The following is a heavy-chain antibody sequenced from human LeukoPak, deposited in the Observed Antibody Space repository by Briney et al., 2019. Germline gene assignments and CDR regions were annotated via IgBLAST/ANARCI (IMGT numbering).Heavy chain of an antibody. J-gene: IGHJ3*02. CDR1: GGSSSGYY. Sequence: SETLSLTCAVYGGSSSGYYWSWIRQPPGKGLEWIGEINHSGSTNYNPSLKSRVTISVDTSKNQFSLKLSSVTAADTAVYYCARSQFNKLRWPPRESAFDIWGQGTMVTVSS. CDR3: ARSQFNKLRWPPRESAFDI. V-gene: IGHV4-34*01. CDR2: INHSGST. D-gene: IGHD4-23*01.